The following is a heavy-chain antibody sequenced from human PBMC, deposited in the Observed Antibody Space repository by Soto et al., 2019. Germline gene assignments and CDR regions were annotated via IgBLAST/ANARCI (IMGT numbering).Heavy chain of an antibody. CDR3: ARDEYSSSSGYYYYYGMDV. CDR2: ISSSSSTI. V-gene: IGHV3-48*02. CDR1: GFTFSSYS. Sequence: EVQLVEYGGGLVQPGGSLRLSRAASGFTFSSYSMNWVRQAPGRGLEWVSYISSSSSTIYYADSVKGRFTISRDNAKNSLYLQMNSLRDEDTAGYYCARDEYSSSSGYYYYYGMDVWGQGTTVTVSS. J-gene: IGHJ6*02. D-gene: IGHD6-6*01.